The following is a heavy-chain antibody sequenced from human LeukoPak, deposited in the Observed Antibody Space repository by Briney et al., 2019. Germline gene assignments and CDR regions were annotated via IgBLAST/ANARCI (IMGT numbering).Heavy chain of an antibody. Sequence: GGSQRLSCAASGFTFSSYWMSWVRQAPGKGLQWVANIKQDGSEKCYVDSVKGRFTISRDNAKNSLYLQMNSLRAEDTAVYYCARDGDTSGYSDWGQGTLVTVSS. CDR3: ARDGDTSGYSD. CDR1: GFTFSSYW. V-gene: IGHV3-7*01. J-gene: IGHJ4*02. CDR2: IKQDGSEK. D-gene: IGHD3-22*01.